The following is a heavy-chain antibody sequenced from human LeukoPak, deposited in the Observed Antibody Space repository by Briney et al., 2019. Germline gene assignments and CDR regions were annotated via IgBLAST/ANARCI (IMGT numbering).Heavy chain of an antibody. CDR3: ARDKGDDYLDY. CDR1: GFTFDDYA. J-gene: IGHJ4*02. CDR2: ISWNSGSI. Sequence: GGSLRLSCAASGFTFDDYAMHWVRQAPGKGLEWVSGISWNSGSIGYADSVKGRFTISRDNSKNTVYLQMNSLSADDTAVYYCARDKGDDYLDYWGQGTLVTVSS. V-gene: IGHV3-9*01.